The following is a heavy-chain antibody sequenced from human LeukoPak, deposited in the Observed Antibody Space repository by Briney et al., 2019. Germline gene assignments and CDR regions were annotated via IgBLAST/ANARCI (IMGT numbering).Heavy chain of an antibody. V-gene: IGHV4-39*01. CDR3: ARRVTTVVTSWFDR. J-gene: IGHJ5*02. CDR2: IYYSGST. Sequence: SETLSLTCTVSGGSISSSSYYWGWIRQPPGKGLEWIGSIYYSGSTYYNPSLKSRVTISVDTSKNQFSLKLSSVTAADTAVYYCARRVTTVVTSWFDRWGKGTLVTVS. D-gene: IGHD4-17*01. CDR1: GGSISSSSYY.